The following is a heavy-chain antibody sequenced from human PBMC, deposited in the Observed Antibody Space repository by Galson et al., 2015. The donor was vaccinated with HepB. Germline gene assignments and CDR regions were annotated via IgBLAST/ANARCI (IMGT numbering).Heavy chain of an antibody. J-gene: IGHJ4*02. V-gene: IGHV1-69*02. D-gene: IGHD3-10*01. CDR1: GGTFSSYT. CDR3: ARSRGRGGGDYFDY. CDR2: IIPILGIA. Sequence: SVKVSCKASGGTFSSYTISWVRQAPGQGLEWMGRIIPILGIANYAQKFQGRVTITADKSTSTAYMELSSLRSEDTAVYYYARSRGRGGGDYFDYWGQGTLVTVSS.